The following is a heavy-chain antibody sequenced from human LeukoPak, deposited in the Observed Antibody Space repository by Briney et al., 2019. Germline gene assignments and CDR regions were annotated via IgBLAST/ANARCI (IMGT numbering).Heavy chain of an antibody. D-gene: IGHD2-15*01. Sequence: GGSLRLSCSASGFTFSSYAMHWVRQAPGKGLEYVSAISSNGGSTYYADSVKGRFTISRDNSKNTLYLQMNSLRAEDTAVYYCAKDQGVGAAGFDYWGQGTLVTVSS. CDR1: GFTFSSYA. CDR3: AKDQGVGAAGFDY. CDR2: ISSNGGST. V-gene: IGHV3-64*04. J-gene: IGHJ4*02.